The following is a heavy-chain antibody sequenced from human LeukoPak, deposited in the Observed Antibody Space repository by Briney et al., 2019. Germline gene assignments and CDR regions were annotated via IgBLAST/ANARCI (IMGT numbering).Heavy chain of an antibody. Sequence: PGGSLRLSCAASGFTFSSYSMNWVRQAPGKGLEWVSSISSSSSYIYYAASVKGRFTISRDNAKNSLYLQMNSLRAEDTAVYYCARVRYCSSTSCYTDAFDIWGQGTMVTVSS. D-gene: IGHD2-2*02. CDR1: GFTFSSYS. CDR2: ISSSSSYI. J-gene: IGHJ3*02. V-gene: IGHV3-21*01. CDR3: ARVRYCSSTSCYTDAFDI.